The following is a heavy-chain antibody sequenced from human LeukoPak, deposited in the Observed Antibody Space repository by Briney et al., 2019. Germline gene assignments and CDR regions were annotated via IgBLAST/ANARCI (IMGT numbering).Heavy chain of an antibody. D-gene: IGHD3-10*02. CDR2: ISSSGRTI. CDR1: GFTFSSYE. V-gene: IGHV3-48*03. CDR3: AELGINMIGGV. Sequence: GGSLRLSWAAAGFTFSSYEMNWVRQAPGEGLEWVSYISSSGRTIYYADSVKGRYTISRDNAKNSLYLQMNRLRADDTAVYYCAELGINMIGGVWGKGTTVTISS. J-gene: IGHJ6*04.